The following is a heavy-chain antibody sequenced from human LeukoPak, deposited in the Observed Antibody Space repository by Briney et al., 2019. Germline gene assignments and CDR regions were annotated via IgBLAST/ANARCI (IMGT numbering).Heavy chain of an antibody. V-gene: IGHV3-9*01. CDR2: ISWNSGSI. CDR3: AKAGVEDNYYFDY. D-gene: IGHD3-10*01. CDR1: GFTFDDYA. Sequence: GGSLRLSCAASGFTFDDYAMHWVRQAPGKGLEWVSGISWNSGSIGYADSVKGRFTIPRDNAKNSLYLQMNSLRAEDTALYYCAKAGVEDNYYFDYWGQGTLVTVSS. J-gene: IGHJ4*02.